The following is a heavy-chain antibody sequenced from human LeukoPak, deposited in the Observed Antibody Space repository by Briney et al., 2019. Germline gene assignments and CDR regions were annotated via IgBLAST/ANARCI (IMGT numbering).Heavy chain of an antibody. CDR1: GLTFSSYG. J-gene: IGHJ4*02. V-gene: IGHV3-30*03. D-gene: IGHD6-19*01. CDR3: ARDPLRSDAVAGWADY. CDR2: ISYDGSNK. Sequence: PGGSLRLSCAASGLTFSSYGMHWVRQAPGKGLEWVAVISYDGSNKYYADSVKGRFTISRDNSKNTLYLQMNSLRAEDTAVYYCARDPLRSDAVAGWADYWGQGTLVTVSS.